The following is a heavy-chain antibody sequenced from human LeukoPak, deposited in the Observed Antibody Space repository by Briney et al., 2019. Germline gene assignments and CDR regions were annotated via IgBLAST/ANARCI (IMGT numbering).Heavy chain of an antibody. Sequence: ASVKVSCKASGYTFTSYYMHWVRQATGQGLEWMGWMNPNSGNTGYAQKFQGRVTITRNTSISTAYMELSSLRSEDTAVYYCARVEVTAGYYPHYYYYYMDVWGKGTTVTVSS. V-gene: IGHV1-8*03. CDR3: ARVEVTAGYYPHYYYYYMDV. CDR1: GYTFTSYY. J-gene: IGHJ6*03. CDR2: MNPNSGNT. D-gene: IGHD3-22*01.